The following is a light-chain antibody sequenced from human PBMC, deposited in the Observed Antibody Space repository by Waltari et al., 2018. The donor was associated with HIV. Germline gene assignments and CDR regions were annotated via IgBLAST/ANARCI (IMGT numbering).Light chain of an antibody. V-gene: IGLV1-47*01. CDR1: SPNTGSNY. CDR2: RNN. CDR3: AAWDDSLSGLV. J-gene: IGLJ3*02. Sequence: QSVLTQPPSASGTPGQRVTISCSGTSPNTGSNYVTWYQQLPGTAPKLLIYRNNQRPSGVPDRLSGSKSGTSASLAISGLRSEDEADYYCAAWDDSLSGLVFGGGTKLTVL.